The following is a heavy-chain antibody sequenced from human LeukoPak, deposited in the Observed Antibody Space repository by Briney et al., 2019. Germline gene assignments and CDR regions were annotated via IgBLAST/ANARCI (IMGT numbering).Heavy chain of an antibody. D-gene: IGHD3-22*01. CDR1: GYTLTELS. Sequence: ASVKVSCKVSGYTLTELSMHWVRQAPGKGLEWMGGFDPEDGETIYAQKFQGRVTMTEDTSTDTAYMELSSLRSEDTAVYYCATPSDDDYYYDSSGYYYWGQGTPVTVSS. CDR2: FDPEDGET. CDR3: ATPSDDDYYYDSSGYYY. V-gene: IGHV1-24*01. J-gene: IGHJ4*02.